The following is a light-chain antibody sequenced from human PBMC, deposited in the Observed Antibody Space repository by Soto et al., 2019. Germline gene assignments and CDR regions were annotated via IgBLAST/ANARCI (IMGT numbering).Light chain of an antibody. CDR3: QQYYNTPQN. CDR2: WAS. V-gene: IGKV4-1*01. CDR1: QSILYSNNKNN. J-gene: IGKJ1*01. Sequence: DIVMTQSPDSLAVSLGEMATINCKSSQSILYSNNKNNLAWYQQKPGQPPKLLIYWASTREYGVPDRFSGSGSGTDFTLTISSLQAEDVAVYYCQQYYNTPQNFGQGTKVAVK.